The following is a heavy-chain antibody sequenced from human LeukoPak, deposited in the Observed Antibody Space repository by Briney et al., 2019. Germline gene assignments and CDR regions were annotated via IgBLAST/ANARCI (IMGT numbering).Heavy chain of an antibody. CDR2: IIPIFGTA. J-gene: IGHJ5*02. CDR3: ARAGYYDSSRYYNWFDP. V-gene: IGHV1-69*13. CDR1: GGTFSSYA. Sequence: SVKVSCKASGGTFSSYAMSWVRQAPGQGLEWMGGIIPIFGTANYAQKFQGRVTIIADESKSTAYMDLTSLRSEDTAVYYCARAGYYDSSRYYNWFDPWGQGTLVTVSS. D-gene: IGHD3-22*01.